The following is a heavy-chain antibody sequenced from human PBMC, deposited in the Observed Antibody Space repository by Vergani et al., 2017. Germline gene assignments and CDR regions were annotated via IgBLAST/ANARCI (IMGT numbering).Heavy chain of an antibody. CDR3: ARSNTGGYSQFTYYMDV. CDR1: GYTFTGYY. Sequence: QVQLVQSGAEVKKPGASVKVSCKASGYTFTGYYMHWVRQAPGQGLEWMGGIIPIFGTANYAQKFQGRVTITADKSTSTAYMELSSLRSEDTAVYYCARSNTGGYSQFTYYMDVWGKGTTVTVSS. J-gene: IGHJ6*03. V-gene: IGHV1-69*06. D-gene: IGHD4-23*01. CDR2: IIPIFGTA.